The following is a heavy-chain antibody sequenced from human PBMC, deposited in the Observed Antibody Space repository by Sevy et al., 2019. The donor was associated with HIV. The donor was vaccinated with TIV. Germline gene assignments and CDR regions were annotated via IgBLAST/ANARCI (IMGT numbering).Heavy chain of an antibody. CDR1: GFTFNNFP. J-gene: IGHJ3*02. CDR3: GRERVRSITFDI. Sequence: GGSLRLSCEASGFTFNNFPIHWVRQAPGKGLEWVAVVSFDGGSRYYADSVRGRFTVSRDNSKNTVYLQLNSLRAEDTAVYYCGRERVRSITFDIWGQGTLVTVSS. V-gene: IGHV3-30-3*01. D-gene: IGHD3-16*01. CDR2: VSFDGGSR.